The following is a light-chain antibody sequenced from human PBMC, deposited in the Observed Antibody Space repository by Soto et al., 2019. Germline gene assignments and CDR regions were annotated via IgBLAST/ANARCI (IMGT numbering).Light chain of an antibody. CDR2: DAS. Sequence: EIVLTQSPATLSLSPGERATLSCRASQSLSRSLAWYQQKPGQAPRLLIYDASNRATGIPARFSGSGSGTDFTLTISSLEPEDFAVYYCQQYNNWPPYTFGQGTKLEIK. CDR1: QSLSRS. V-gene: IGKV3-11*01. CDR3: QQYNNWPPYT. J-gene: IGKJ2*01.